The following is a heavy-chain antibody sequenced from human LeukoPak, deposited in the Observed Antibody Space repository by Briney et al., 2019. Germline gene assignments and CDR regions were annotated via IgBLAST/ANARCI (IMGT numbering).Heavy chain of an antibody. V-gene: IGHV4-31*03. CDR1: GGSISSGGYY. CDR3: AKDIKERGWLQAPTLDY. J-gene: IGHJ4*02. D-gene: IGHD5-24*01. Sequence: SETLSLTCTVSGGSISSGGYYWSWIRQHPGKGLEWIGYIYYSGSSYYNPSLKSRVTISVDTSKNQFSLRLSSVTAADTALYYCAKDIKERGWLQAPTLDYWGQGTLVTVSS. CDR2: IYYSGSS.